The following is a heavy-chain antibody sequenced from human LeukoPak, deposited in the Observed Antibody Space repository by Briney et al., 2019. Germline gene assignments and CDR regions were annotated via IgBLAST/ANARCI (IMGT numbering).Heavy chain of an antibody. D-gene: IGHD6-13*01. CDR1: GYSFTTYD. CDR2: INAYSANT. J-gene: IGHJ5*02. CDR3: ARYASTWYYWLDP. Sequence: ASVKVSCRASGYSFTTYDINWVRQAPGQGLEWMAWINAYSANTNYAHKFQGRVTMTTDTSASTAYMELRSLRSDDTAVYYCARYASTWYYWLDPWGQAT. V-gene: IGHV1-18*01.